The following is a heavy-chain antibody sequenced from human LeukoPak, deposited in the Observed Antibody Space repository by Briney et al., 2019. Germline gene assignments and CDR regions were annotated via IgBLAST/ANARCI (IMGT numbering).Heavy chain of an antibody. CDR1: GFTFSSYA. D-gene: IGHD4-17*01. J-gene: IGHJ6*02. V-gene: IGHV3-33*08. Sequence: GGSLRLSCAASGFTFSSYAMHWVRQAPGEGLEWVAVIWYDGSNKYYADSVKGRFTISRDNSKNTLYLQMNSLRAEDTAVYYCARCDNYGDCLLGMDVWGQGTTVTVSS. CDR3: ARCDNYGDCLLGMDV. CDR2: IWYDGSNK.